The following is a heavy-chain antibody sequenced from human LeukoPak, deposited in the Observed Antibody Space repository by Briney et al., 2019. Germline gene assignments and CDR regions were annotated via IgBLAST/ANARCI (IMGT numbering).Heavy chain of an antibody. CDR1: GFTFSTYV. V-gene: IGHV3-23*01. J-gene: IGHJ4*02. CDR2: ISGSGGTT. D-gene: IGHD3-16*01. CDR3: AKEKLRYYDY. Sequence: GGSLRLPCEASGFTFSTYVMSWVRQAPGKGLECVSSISGSGGTTYYADSVKGRFTISRDNSKNTVYLQMSSLTVEDTAIYYCAKEKLRYYDYWGQGALVTVSS.